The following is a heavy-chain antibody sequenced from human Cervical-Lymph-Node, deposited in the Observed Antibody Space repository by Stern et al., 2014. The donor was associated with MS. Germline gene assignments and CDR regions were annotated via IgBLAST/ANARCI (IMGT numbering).Heavy chain of an antibody. J-gene: IGHJ5*02. CDR2: ISWNSGFI. CDR1: GFSFDDYV. V-gene: IGHV3-9*01. D-gene: IGHD2-15*01. Sequence: EVQLVESGGGLVQPGRSLRLSCAASGFSFDDYVMHWVRQAPGKGLEWVSGISWNSGFIGYADSVKGRFTNSRDNAKNSLYLQMNSLRPEDTALYYCAKDEGSSSYYWIDPWGQGTLVTVSS. CDR3: AKDEGSSSYYWIDP.